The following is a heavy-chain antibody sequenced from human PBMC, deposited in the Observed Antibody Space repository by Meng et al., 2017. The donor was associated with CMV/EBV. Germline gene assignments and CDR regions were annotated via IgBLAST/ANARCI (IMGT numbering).Heavy chain of an antibody. Sequence: TLYILGAAYGGSFSGYPWTGIRQSPGKGLEWIGNIKDTGTTNYNPSLKSRVSILVDTSKNQFSLKLTSVTGADTAIYYCARGAPGYWGQGTLVTVSS. CDR3: ARGAPGY. CDR1: GGSFSGYP. J-gene: IGHJ4*02. V-gene: IGHV4-34*01. CDR2: IKDTGTT.